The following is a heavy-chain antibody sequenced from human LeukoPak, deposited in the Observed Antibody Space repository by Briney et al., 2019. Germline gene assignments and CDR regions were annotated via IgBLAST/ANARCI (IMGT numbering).Heavy chain of an antibody. D-gene: IGHD3-3*01. Sequence: GGSLRLSCAASGFAFSSYAMSWVRQAPGKGLEWVSYISSSGSTIYYADSVKGRFTISRDNAKNSLYLQMNSLRAEDTAVYYCARAQVDYDFWSGYLMYLDYWGQGTLVTVSS. CDR2: ISSSGSTI. CDR3: ARAQVDYDFWSGYLMYLDY. V-gene: IGHV3-48*04. J-gene: IGHJ4*02. CDR1: GFAFSSYA.